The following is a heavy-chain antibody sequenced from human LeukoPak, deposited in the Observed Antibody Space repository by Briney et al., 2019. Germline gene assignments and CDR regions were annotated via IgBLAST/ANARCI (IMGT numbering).Heavy chain of an antibody. Sequence: NPSETLSLTCAVYGGSFSGYYWSWIRQPPGKGLEWIGEINHSGRTTYNPSLESRVTISVDTSKNQFSLKLSSVTAADTAVYYCARHIAVGFGMDVWGQGTTVTVSS. J-gene: IGHJ6*02. D-gene: IGHD2-2*01. V-gene: IGHV4-34*01. CDR2: INHSGRT. CDR1: GGSFSGYY. CDR3: ARHIAVGFGMDV.